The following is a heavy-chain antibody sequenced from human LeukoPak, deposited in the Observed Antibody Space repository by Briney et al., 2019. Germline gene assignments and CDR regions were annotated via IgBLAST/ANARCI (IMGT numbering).Heavy chain of an antibody. Sequence: GGSLRLSCAASGFTFSSYGMHWVRQAPGKGLEWVAVISYDGSNKYYADSVKCRFTISRDNSKNTLYLQMNSLRAEDTAVYYCAREEYCSGGSCYTGLDYWGQGTLVTVSS. V-gene: IGHV3-30*03. CDR3: AREEYCSGGSCYTGLDY. CDR1: GFTFSSYG. J-gene: IGHJ4*02. D-gene: IGHD2-15*01. CDR2: ISYDGSNK.